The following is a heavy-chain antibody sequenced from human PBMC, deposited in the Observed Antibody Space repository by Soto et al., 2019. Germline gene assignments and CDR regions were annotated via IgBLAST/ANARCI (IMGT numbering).Heavy chain of an antibody. CDR1: GFIFTDAC. D-gene: IGHD2-15*01. CDR3: TTGSVEGY. Sequence: GGSLRLSCSTSGFIFTDACMNWVRQAPGKGLEWVGRVKTKAQGERKDYGEAVQGRFTISRDDSKNSLHLQMTSLRTEDTAVYYCTTGSVEGYWGQGVLVTVSS. J-gene: IGHJ4*02. CDR2: VKTKAQGERK. V-gene: IGHV3-15*07.